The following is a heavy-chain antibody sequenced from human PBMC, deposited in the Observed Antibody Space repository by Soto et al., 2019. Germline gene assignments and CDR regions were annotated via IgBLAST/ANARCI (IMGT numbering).Heavy chain of an antibody. J-gene: IGHJ5*02. Sequence: QVQLVESGGGVVQPGRSLRLSCAASGFTFSSYGMHWVRQAPGKVLEWVAVISYHGNDKYYADSVKGRFTISRDNFKSTLYLQMSSLRAEDTAIYFCAKDLLHKTVTTCGSWGQGTLVTVSS. D-gene: IGHD4-17*01. CDR3: AKDLLHKTVTTCGS. V-gene: IGHV3-30*18. CDR1: GFTFSSYG. CDR2: ISYHGNDK.